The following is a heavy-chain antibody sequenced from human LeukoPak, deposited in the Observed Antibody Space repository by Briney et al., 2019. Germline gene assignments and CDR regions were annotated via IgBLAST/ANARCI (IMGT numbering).Heavy chain of an antibody. CDR2: IIPIFGTA. D-gene: IGHD5-18*01. J-gene: IGHJ4*02. CDR1: GGTFSSYA. Sequence: ASVKVSCKASGGTFSSYAISWVRQAPGQGLEWMGGIIPIFGTANYAQKFQGRVTITADKSTSTAYMELSSLRSEDTAVYHCAERRGYSYGPYDYWGQGTLVTVSS. V-gene: IGHV1-69*06. CDR3: AERRGYSYGPYDY.